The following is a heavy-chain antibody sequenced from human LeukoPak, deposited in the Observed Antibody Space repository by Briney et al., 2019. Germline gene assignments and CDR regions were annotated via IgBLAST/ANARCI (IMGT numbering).Heavy chain of an antibody. Sequence: ASVKVSCKASGYTFTGYYMHWVRQAPGQGLEWMEGIIPIFGTANYAQKFQGRVTITADKSTSTAYMELSSLRSEDTAVYYCAMGVGAPEDLAVAADFDYWGQGTLVTVSS. V-gene: IGHV1-69*06. D-gene: IGHD6-19*01. J-gene: IGHJ4*02. CDR1: GYTFTGYY. CDR3: AMGVGAPEDLAVAADFDY. CDR2: IIPIFGTA.